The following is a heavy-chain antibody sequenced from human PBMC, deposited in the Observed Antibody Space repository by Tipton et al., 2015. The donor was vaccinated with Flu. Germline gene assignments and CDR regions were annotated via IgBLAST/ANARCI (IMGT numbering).Heavy chain of an antibody. D-gene: IGHD6-13*01. CDR1: GGSIRGYV. CDR3: AKDRAAGNPFFDY. V-gene: IGHV4-59*01. Sequence: TLSLTCSVSGGSIRGYVWTWIRQPPGKGLEWMGYIYDTGSSNYNPSLKGRVTMSVDTSKNQLSLKVRSVTAADTAMYYCAKDRAAGNPFFDYWGQGTLVTVSS. CDR2: IYDTGSS. J-gene: IGHJ4*02.